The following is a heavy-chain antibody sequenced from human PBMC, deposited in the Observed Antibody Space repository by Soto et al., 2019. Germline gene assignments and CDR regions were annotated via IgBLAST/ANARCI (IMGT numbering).Heavy chain of an antibody. CDR3: AKGHTNWGLDY. Sequence: QVQLVESGGGVVQPGRTLRLSCAASGFTFSSYGMHWVRQAPGKGLEWVAVISYDGSNKYYADSVKGRFTISRDNSKNTLDLKMHSLRAQDTALFYCAKGHTNWGLDYWGQGTLVTVSS. CDR1: GFTFSSYG. V-gene: IGHV3-30*18. J-gene: IGHJ4*02. D-gene: IGHD7-27*01. CDR2: ISYDGSNK.